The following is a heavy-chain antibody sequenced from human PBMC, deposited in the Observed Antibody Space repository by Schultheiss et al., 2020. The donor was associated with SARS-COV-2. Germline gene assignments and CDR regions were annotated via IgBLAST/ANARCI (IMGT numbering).Heavy chain of an antibody. J-gene: IGHJ1*01. V-gene: IGHV4-34*01. D-gene: IGHD1-1*01. CDR2: INHSGST. Sequence: SETLSLTCAVYGGSFSGYYWGWIRQPPGKGLEWIGEINHSGSTIYNPSLKSRVTISVDTSKNQFSLKVNSATAADTAVYYCARSGRYFQHWAQGTLVTVSS. CDR1: GGSFSGYY. CDR3: ARSGRYFQH.